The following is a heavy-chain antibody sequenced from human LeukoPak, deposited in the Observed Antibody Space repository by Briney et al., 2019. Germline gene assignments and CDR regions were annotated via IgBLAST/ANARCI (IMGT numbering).Heavy chain of an antibody. J-gene: IGHJ3*02. V-gene: IGHV1-18*01. CDR1: GYSFTSYG. CDR2: MSAYNGKT. CDR3: TRGMGYSYGHPQGAFDI. Sequence: ASVKVSCKASGYSFTSYGFNWVRQAPGQGLEWMGWMSAYNGKTNYAHSLQGRVTVTADTSTSTAYMELRSLRSEDTAVYYCTRGMGYSYGHPQGAFDIWGQGTMVTVSS. D-gene: IGHD5-18*01.